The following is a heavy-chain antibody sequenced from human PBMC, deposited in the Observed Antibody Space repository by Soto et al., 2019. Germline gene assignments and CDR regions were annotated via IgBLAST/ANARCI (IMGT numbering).Heavy chain of an antibody. D-gene: IGHD1-26*01. CDR1: GFTLSDHY. CDR3: GRWTSGSPDC. CDR2: TRNKANNYIT. J-gene: IGHJ4*02. V-gene: IGHV3-72*01. Sequence: EVQLVESGGGLVQPGGSLRLSCAASGFTLSDHYMDWVRQAPGTGLEWLDRTRNKANNYITEYSTSVKGRFTIARDDSKNSVYLPLNSLKSEVTAVYYCGRWTSGSPDCWGQGTLVTFSS.